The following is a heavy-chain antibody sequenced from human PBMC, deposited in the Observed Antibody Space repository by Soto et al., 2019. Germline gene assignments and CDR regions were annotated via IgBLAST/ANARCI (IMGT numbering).Heavy chain of an antibody. CDR3: ARDGGLRFFYYYGMDV. CDR1: GFTFSSYA. D-gene: IGHD3-3*01. Sequence: GGALRLSCAASGFTFSSYAMHWVRQAPGKGLEWVAVISYDGSNKYYADSVKGRFTISRDNSKNTLYLQMNSLRAEDTAVYYCARDGGLRFFYYYGMDVWGQGTTVTVSS. CDR2: ISYDGSNK. J-gene: IGHJ6*02. V-gene: IGHV3-30-3*01.